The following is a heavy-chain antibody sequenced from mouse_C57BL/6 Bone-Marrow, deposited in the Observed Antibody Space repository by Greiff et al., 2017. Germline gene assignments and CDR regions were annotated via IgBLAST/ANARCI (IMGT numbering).Heavy chain of an antibody. V-gene: IGHV1-59*01. J-gene: IGHJ3*01. CDR1: GYTFTSYC. CDR3: ARREYCKGI. Sequence: QVQLQQSGAELVRPGASVKLSCKASGYTFTSYCMHWVKQRPGQGLEWIGRIDPSDSYTNYNQKFKGKATITADTSSNTAYMQLSSLTSEDSAVYYCARREYCKGIWGQGTRVTVSA. D-gene: IGHD2-10*02. CDR2: IDPSDSYT.